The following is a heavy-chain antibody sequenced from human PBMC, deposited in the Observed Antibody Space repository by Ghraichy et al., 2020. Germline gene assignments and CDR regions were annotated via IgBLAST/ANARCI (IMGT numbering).Heavy chain of an antibody. CDR2: ISSSSSYI. D-gene: IGHD6-13*01. Sequence: RGSLRLSCAASGFTFSSYSMNWVRQAPGKGLEWVSSISSSSSYIYYADSVKGRFTISRDNAKNSLYLQMNSLRAEDTAVYYCARDVLRGAQLAPVYYYYGMDVWGQGTTVTVSS. CDR3: ARDVLRGAQLAPVYYYYGMDV. CDR1: GFTFSSYS. V-gene: IGHV3-21*01. J-gene: IGHJ6*02.